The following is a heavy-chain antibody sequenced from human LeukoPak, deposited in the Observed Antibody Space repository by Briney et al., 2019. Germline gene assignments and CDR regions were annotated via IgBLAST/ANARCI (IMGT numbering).Heavy chain of an antibody. CDR1: GYTFTGKY. CDR3: ARDDQWLANWFDP. D-gene: IGHD6-19*01. Sequence: RASVKVSCKASGYTFTGKYMHWVRQAPGQGLEWMGWIDPYSGGTHYPQKFQGRVTMTRDTSISTVYMNLSSLRSDDTAVYYCARDDQWLANWFDPWGQGTLVTVSS. J-gene: IGHJ5*02. CDR2: IDPYSGGT. V-gene: IGHV1-2*02.